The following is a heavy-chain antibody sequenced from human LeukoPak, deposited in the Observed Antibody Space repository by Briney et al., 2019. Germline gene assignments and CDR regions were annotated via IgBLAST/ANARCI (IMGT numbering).Heavy chain of an antibody. CDR2: INPSGGRT. CDR1: GYTFTRYY. V-gene: IGHV1-46*01. D-gene: IGHD2-15*01. Sequence: ASVNVSCKASGYTFTRYYMHWVRQAPGQGLEWMGIINPSGGRTTYAQKFQGRVTMTRDTSISTAYMELSRLRSDDTAVYYCARDHSGYCSGGSCYSLLYWGQGTLVTVSS. CDR3: ARDHSGYCSGGSCYSLLY. J-gene: IGHJ4*02.